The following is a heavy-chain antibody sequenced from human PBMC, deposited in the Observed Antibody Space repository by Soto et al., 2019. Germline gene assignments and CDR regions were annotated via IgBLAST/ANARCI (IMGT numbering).Heavy chain of an antibody. V-gene: IGHV3-23*01. CDR3: ATDRRAGGNYGFYSDF. CDR2: SSATGSGT. D-gene: IGHD1-7*01. J-gene: IGHJ4*02. CDR1: GFTFSSYG. Sequence: EMQLLESGGGLVQPGGSLRLSCAVSGFTFSSYGMTWVRQAPGKGLEWISFSSATGSGTYYADSVKGRFTISRDNSNSTLYLQMTSLRADDTAVYYCATDRRAGGNYGFYSDFWGQGALVIVSS.